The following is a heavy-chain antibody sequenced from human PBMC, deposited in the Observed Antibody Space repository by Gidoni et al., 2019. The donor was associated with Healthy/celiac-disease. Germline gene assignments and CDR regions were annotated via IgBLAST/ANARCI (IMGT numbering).Heavy chain of an antibody. CDR3: AKDWSIAARSDAFDI. V-gene: IGHV3-9*01. D-gene: IGHD6-6*01. CDR1: GFTFDDYA. CDR2: ISWNSGSI. J-gene: IGHJ3*02. Sequence: EVQLVESGGGLVQPGRSLSLSCAASGFTFDDYAMHWVRQAPGKGLEWVSGISWNSGSIGYADSVKGRFTISRDNAKNSLYLQMNSLRAEDTALYYCAKDWSIAARSDAFDIWGQGTMVTVSS.